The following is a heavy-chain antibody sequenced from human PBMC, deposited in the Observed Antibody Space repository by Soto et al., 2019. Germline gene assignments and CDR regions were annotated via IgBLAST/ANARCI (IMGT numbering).Heavy chain of an antibody. D-gene: IGHD2-8*02. J-gene: IGHJ6*02. Sequence: ASVKVSCKSSDNTFTHHGSNWVRQAPGQGLEWMGWISGYNGNTKYAQKFQDRVTMTADTSTRTAFMEVRSLTSDDTGVYFCAATGGNYFGLDVWGQGTTVTVSS. V-gene: IGHV1-18*01. CDR3: AATGGNYFGLDV. CDR1: DNTFTHHG. CDR2: ISGYNGNT.